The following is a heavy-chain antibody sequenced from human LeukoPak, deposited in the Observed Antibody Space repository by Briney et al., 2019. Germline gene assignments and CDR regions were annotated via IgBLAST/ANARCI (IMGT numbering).Heavy chain of an antibody. CDR2: NNTDTGNP. V-gene: IGHV7-4-1*02. Sequence: VASVKVSCKASGYTFISYAMKWVRPAPGQGLEWVGWNNTDTGNPTYAQGFTGRFVFSLDTSVTTAYLQISSLKAEDTALYYCARGSNSYYYYYMDVWGKGTTVTVSS. D-gene: IGHD4-23*01. CDR3: ARGSNSYYYYYMDV. CDR1: GYTFISYA. J-gene: IGHJ6*03.